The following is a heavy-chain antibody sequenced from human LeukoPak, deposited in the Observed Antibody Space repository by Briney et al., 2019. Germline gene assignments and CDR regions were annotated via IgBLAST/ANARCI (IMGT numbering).Heavy chain of an antibody. CDR1: GYTFTGYD. CDR3: TRGSLSGSSRDY. V-gene: IGHV1-8*01. D-gene: IGHD1-26*01. Sequence: ASVKVSCKASGYTFTGYDINWVRQASGQGLEWMGWMNPNTGDTGYAQKFQGRVTMTRNSSIDTAYMELSGLRSEDTAVYYCTRGSLSGSSRDYWGQGTLLTVSS. CDR2: MNPNTGDT. J-gene: IGHJ4*02.